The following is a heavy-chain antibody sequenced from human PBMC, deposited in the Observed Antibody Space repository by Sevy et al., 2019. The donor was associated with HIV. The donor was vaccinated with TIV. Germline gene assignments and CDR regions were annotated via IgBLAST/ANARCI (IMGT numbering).Heavy chain of an antibody. CDR1: GFTVSSNY. J-gene: IGHJ3*02. V-gene: IGHV3-53*01. CDR2: IFSGGGT. D-gene: IGHD3-22*01. Sequence: GGSLRLSCAASGFTVSSNYMSWVRQAPGKGLEWVSIIFSGGGTYYADSVQGRFTISTDNCKNIVYLQMNSLRAEDTAVIYGARGATFYSDSSGRVLSVLGAFDIWGRGTMVTVSS. CDR3: ARGATFYSDSSGRVLSVLGAFDI.